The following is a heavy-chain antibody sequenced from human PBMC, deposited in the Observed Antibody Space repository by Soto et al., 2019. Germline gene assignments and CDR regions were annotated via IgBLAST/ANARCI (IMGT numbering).Heavy chain of an antibody. CDR3: ARDRLPMVVVVMGWFDP. Sequence: PGGSLRLSCAASGFSFRDYYMSWIRQAPGKGLEWISYISGSGNTIHYADSVKGRFIISRDNAKNSLFLQMNSLRADDTAVYYCARDRLPMVVVVMGWFDPWGQGTLVTVSS. V-gene: IGHV3-11*01. J-gene: IGHJ5*02. D-gene: IGHD3-22*01. CDR2: ISGSGNTI. CDR1: GFSFRDYY.